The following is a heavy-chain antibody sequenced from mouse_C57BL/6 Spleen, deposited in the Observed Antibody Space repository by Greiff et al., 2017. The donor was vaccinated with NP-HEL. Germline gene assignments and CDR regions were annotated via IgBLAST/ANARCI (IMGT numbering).Heavy chain of an antibody. Sequence: EVKLVESGAELVRPGASVKLSCTASGFNIKDDYMHWVKQRPEQGLEWIGWIDPENGDTEYASKFQGKATITADTSSNTAYLQLSSLTSEDTAVYYCTRSLYGYPDYWGQGTTLTVSS. D-gene: IGHD2-2*01. CDR1: GFNIKDDY. J-gene: IGHJ2*01. V-gene: IGHV14-4*01. CDR2: IDPENGDT. CDR3: TRSLYGYPDY.